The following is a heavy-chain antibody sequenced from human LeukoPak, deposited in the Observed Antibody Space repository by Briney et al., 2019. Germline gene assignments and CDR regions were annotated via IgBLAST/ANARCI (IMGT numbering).Heavy chain of an antibody. CDR1: GYTFTNSY. V-gene: IGHV1-46*01. D-gene: IGHD3-9*01. J-gene: IGHJ4*02. CDR2: INPSGGST. Sequence: GASVKVSCKASGYTFTNSYIHWVRQAPGQGLEWMGIINPSGGSTSYAQKFQGRVTMTRDTSTSTVYMELSSLRSEDTAVYYCARAKDILTGYHPYYFDYWGQGTLVTVSS. CDR3: ARAKDILTGYHPYYFDY.